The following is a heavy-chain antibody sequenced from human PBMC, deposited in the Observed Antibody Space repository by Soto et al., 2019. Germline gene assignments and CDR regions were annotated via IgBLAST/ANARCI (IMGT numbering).Heavy chain of an antibody. Sequence: ASVKVSCKASGYTFTTYGLSWVRQAPGQGLEWMGWISAYYGDTLYTQKFQGRVTMTRDTSTNTAYMELGSLRSDDTAVYYCVRELEYRGVICFVYWGQGTPVTVSS. CDR3: VRELEYRGVICFVY. D-gene: IGHD3-10*01. CDR1: GYTFTTYG. V-gene: IGHV1-18*01. J-gene: IGHJ4*02. CDR2: ISAYYGDT.